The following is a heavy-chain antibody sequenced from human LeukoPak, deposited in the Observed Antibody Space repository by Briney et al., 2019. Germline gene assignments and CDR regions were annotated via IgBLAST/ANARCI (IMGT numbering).Heavy chain of an antibody. D-gene: IGHD2-2*02. CDR3: ARENYCRSTSCYNDY. Sequence: GGSLRVSCAASGFTFSSYGMHWVRQAPGKGLEWVAVIWYDGSNKYYADSVKGRFTISRDNSKNTLYLQMNSLRAEDTAVYYCARENYCRSTSCYNDYWGQGTLVTVSS. CDR1: GFTFSSYG. CDR2: IWYDGSNK. J-gene: IGHJ4*02. V-gene: IGHV3-33*01.